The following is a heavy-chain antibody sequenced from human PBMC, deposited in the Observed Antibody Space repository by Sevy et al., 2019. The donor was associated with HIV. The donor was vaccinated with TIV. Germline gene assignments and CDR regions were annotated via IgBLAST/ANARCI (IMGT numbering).Heavy chain of an antibody. CDR1: GFTFSSYA. V-gene: IGHV3-23*01. CDR3: AKDRRYGDISLSDY. CDR2: ISGTGDTT. D-gene: IGHD4-17*01. J-gene: IGHJ4*02. Sequence: GGSLRLSCVVSGFTFSSYALSWVRQAPGKGLEWVSVISGTGDTTYYADSVKGRFTISRDNSKNTVYLQINSLRAEDTAVYYCAKDRRYGDISLSDYWGQGTLVTVSS.